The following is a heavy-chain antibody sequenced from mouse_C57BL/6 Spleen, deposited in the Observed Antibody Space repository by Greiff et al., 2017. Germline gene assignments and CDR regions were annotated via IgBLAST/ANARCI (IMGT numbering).Heavy chain of an antibody. J-gene: IGHJ4*01. CDR2: IHPNSGST. Sequence: VQLQQPGAELVKPGASVKLSCKASGYTFTSYWMHWVKQRTGQGLEWIGMIHPNSGSTNYNEKFKSKATLTVDKSSSTAYMQLSSLTSEDSAVYYCARRYDEAMDYWGQGTSVTVSS. CDR1: GYTFTSYW. D-gene: IGHD2-12*01. V-gene: IGHV1-64*01. CDR3: ARRYDEAMDY.